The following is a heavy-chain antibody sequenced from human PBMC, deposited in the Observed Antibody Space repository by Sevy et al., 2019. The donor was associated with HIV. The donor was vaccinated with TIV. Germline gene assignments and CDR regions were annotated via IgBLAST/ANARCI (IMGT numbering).Heavy chain of an antibody. CDR3: VRAARSRELLHD. J-gene: IGHJ4*02. V-gene: IGHV1-46*01. CDR1: GYTFTSYY. Sequence: ASVKVSCKASGYTFTSYYMHWVRQAPGQGLEWMGIINPSGGSTSYAQKFQGRVTMTRDTSTSTVYMELSSLRSEDTAVYYCVRAARSRELLHDWGQGTLVTVSS. CDR2: INPSGGST. D-gene: IGHD1-26*01.